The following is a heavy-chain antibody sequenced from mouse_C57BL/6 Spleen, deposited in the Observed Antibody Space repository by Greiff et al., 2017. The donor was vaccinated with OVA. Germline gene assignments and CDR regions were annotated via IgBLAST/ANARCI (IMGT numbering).Heavy chain of an antibody. Sequence: EVKLMESGPVLVKPGASVKMSCKASGYTFTDYYMNWVKQSHGKSLEWIGVINPYNGGTSYNQKFKGKATLTVDKSSSTAYMELNSLTSEDSAVYYCARRELAILDYWGQGTTLTVSS. J-gene: IGHJ2*01. CDR3: ARRELAILDY. V-gene: IGHV1-19*01. CDR1: GYTFTDYY. CDR2: INPYNGGT. D-gene: IGHD1-2*01.